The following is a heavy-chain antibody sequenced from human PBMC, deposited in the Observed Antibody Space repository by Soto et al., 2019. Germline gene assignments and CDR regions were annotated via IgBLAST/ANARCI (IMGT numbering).Heavy chain of an antibody. J-gene: IGHJ3*02. D-gene: IGHD2-15*01. CDR1: GITFSNYM. CDR2: ITAGGDGT. CDR3: APHVYCSGGSCQYDAFAS. V-gene: IGHV3-23*01. Sequence: EVQVLESGGGLVQPGGSLRLSCEASGITFSNYMMTWIRQAPGKGLEWVSTITAGGDGTYYADSVKGGITMSRETSKNTLYLQTNSVRAEDTSVYYWAPHVYCSGGSCQYDAFASRGQGTMVTVSS.